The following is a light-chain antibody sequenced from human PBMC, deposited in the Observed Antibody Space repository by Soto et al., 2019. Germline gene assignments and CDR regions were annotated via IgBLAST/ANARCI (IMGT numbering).Light chain of an antibody. CDR2: KAS. V-gene: IGKV1-5*03. CDR3: QQYKSYWT. J-gene: IGKJ1*01. CDR1: QNINSW. Sequence: DIQMTQSPSTLSASVGDRVTITCRASQNINSWFAWYQQKPGKAPNLLIHKASSLETGVPSRFSGSGSGTAFTLTISSLHPDDFASYHCQQYKSYWTFGQGTKVDIK.